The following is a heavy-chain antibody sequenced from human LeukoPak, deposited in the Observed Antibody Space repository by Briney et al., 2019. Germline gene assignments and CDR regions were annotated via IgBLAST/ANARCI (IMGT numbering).Heavy chain of an antibody. V-gene: IGHV3-23*01. CDR2: ISGSGGST. D-gene: IGHD3-16*02. Sequence: GGSLRLSCAASGFTFSSYAMSRVRQAPGKGLEWVSAISGSGGSTYYADSVKGRFTISRDNSKNTLYLQMNSLRAEDTAVYYCAKVPYDYVWGSYRPLYYFDYWGQGTLVTVSS. CDR3: AKVPYDYVWGSYRPLYYFDY. J-gene: IGHJ4*02. CDR1: GFTFSSYA.